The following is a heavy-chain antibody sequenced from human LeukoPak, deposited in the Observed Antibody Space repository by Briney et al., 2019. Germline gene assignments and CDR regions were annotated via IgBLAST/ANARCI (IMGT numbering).Heavy chain of an antibody. CDR1: GYTLTELS. V-gene: IGHV1-24*01. D-gene: IGHD3-9*01. CDR3: ATRSLRYFDWSFDP. Sequence: ASVKVSCKVSGYTLTELSMHWVRQAPGKGLEWMGGFDPEDGETIYAQKFQGRGTMTEDTSTDTAYMELSSLRSEDTAVYYCATRSLRYFDWSFDPWGQGTLVTVSS. CDR2: FDPEDGET. J-gene: IGHJ5*02.